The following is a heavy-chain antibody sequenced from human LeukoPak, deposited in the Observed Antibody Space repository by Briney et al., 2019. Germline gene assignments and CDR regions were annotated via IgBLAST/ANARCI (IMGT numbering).Heavy chain of an antibody. J-gene: IGHJ4*02. CDR3: ARAPRGYSYGFDY. Sequence: SETLSLTCTVSGGSISSSSYSWSWIRQPPGKGLEWIGYIYYSGSTNYNPSLKSRVTISVDTSKNQFSLKLSSVTAADTAVYYCARAPRGYSYGFDYWGQGTLATVSS. CDR1: GGSISSSSYS. D-gene: IGHD5-18*01. CDR2: IYYSGST. V-gene: IGHV4-61*05.